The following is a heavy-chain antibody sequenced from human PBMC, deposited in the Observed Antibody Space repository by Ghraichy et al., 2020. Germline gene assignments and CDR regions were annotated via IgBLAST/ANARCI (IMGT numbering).Heavy chain of an antibody. CDR3: ATIFYGSGSYGRYYYYGMDV. D-gene: IGHD3-10*01. J-gene: IGHJ6*02. CDR1: GYTLTELS. Sequence: ASVKVSCKVSGYTLTELSMHWVRQAPGKGLEWMGGFDPEDGETIYAQKFQGRVTMTEDTSTDTAYMELSSLRSEDTAVYYCATIFYGSGSYGRYYYYGMDVWGQGTTVTVSS. V-gene: IGHV1-24*01. CDR2: FDPEDGET.